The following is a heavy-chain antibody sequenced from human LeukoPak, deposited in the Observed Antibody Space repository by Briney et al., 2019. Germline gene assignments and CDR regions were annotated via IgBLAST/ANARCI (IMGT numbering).Heavy chain of an antibody. CDR1: GFTFSSYG. Sequence: GGSLRLSCAASGFTFSSYGMHWVRQAPGKGLEWVSAISGGGDITYYADSVTGRFTISRDNSKDTLFLQMHSLRPGDTAVYYCVREDTPATANYWGQGTLVTISS. V-gene: IGHV3-23*01. D-gene: IGHD2-21*02. J-gene: IGHJ4*02. CDR2: ISGGGDIT. CDR3: VREDTPATANY.